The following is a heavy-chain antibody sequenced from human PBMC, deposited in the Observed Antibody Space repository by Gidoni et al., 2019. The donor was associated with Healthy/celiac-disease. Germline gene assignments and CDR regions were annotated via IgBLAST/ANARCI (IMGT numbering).Heavy chain of an antibody. J-gene: IGHJ6*02. CDR1: GFTFSSYG. CDR2: ISYDGINK. D-gene: IGHD3-3*01. Sequence: QVQLVESGGGVVQPGRSLRLSCAASGFTFSSYGMHWVRQAPGKGLEWVAVISYDGINKYYADSVKGRFTISRDNSKNTLYLQMNSLRAEDTAVYYCAKDIWFGVVRNFYYYYGMDVWGQGTTVTVSS. CDR3: AKDIWFGVVRNFYYYYGMDV. V-gene: IGHV3-30*18.